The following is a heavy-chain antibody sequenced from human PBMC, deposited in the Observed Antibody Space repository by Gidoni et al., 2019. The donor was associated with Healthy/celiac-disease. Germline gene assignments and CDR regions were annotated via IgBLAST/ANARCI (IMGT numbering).Heavy chain of an antibody. CDR2: IYYSGST. J-gene: IGHJ4*02. CDR1: GGSISSSSYY. V-gene: IGHV4-39*01. D-gene: IGHD6-19*01. Sequence: QQQLQESGPGLVKPSETLSLTCTVSGGSISSSSYYWGWIRQPPGKGLEWIGSIYYSGSTYYNPSLKSRVTISVDTSKNQFSLKLSSVTAADTAVYYCARGLYSSGWYDYFDYWGQGTLVTVSS. CDR3: ARGLYSSGWYDYFDY.